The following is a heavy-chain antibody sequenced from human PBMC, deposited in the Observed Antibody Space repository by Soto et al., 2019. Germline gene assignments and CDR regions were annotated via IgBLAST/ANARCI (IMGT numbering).Heavy chain of an antibody. V-gene: IGHV1-46*01. CDR1: GYTFTRYY. CDR3: ARSRVAGTRHFDY. D-gene: IGHD1-7*01. CDR2: INPSGGST. Sequence: QVQLVQSGAVVKKPGASVKVSCKASGYTFTRYYMHWERQAPGQGLEWMGIINPSGGSTSYAQKIQGGVTMTRDTSTSTVYMELSSLRSEDTAVYYCARSRVAGTRHFDYWGQGTLVTVSS. J-gene: IGHJ4*02.